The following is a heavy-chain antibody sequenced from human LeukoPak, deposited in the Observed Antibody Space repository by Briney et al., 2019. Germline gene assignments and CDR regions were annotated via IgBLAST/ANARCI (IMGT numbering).Heavy chain of an antibody. CDR3: AREPGCSGGSCYSDWFDP. Sequence: PGGSLRLSCAASGFTFSSYSMNWVRQAPGKGLEWVSSISSSSSYIYYADSVKGRFTISRDNAKNSLYLQMNSLRAEDTALYHCAREPGCSGGSCYSDWFDPWGQGTLVTVSS. J-gene: IGHJ5*02. V-gene: IGHV3-21*04. D-gene: IGHD2-15*01. CDR1: GFTFSSYS. CDR2: ISSSSSYI.